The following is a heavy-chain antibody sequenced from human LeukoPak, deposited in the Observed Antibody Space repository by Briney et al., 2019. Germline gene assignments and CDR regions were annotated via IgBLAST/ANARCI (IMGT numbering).Heavy chain of an antibody. D-gene: IGHD2-2*01. CDR1: GGSISSGDYY. CDR3: ARDIVVVPAATDPYYYYGMDV. J-gene: IGHJ6*02. V-gene: IGHV4-30-4*01. CDR2: IYYSGST. Sequence: KASETLSLTCTVSGGSISSGDYYWSWIRQPPGKGLEWIGYIYYSGSTYCNPSLKSRVTMSVDTSKNQFSLKLSSVTAADTAVYYCARDIVVVPAATDPYYYYGMDVWGQGTTVTVSS.